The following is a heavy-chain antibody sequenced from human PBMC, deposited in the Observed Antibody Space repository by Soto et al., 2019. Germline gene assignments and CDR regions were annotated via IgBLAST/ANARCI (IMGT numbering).Heavy chain of an antibody. CDR3: ARLYCSGGSCYSGYSNYYYGMDV. V-gene: IGHV4-59*08. D-gene: IGHD2-15*01. CDR2: IYYSGST. Sequence: PSETLSLTCTVSGGSISSYYWSWIRQPPGKGLEWIGYIYYSGSTYYNPSLKSRVTISVDTSKNQFSLKLSSVTAADTAVYYCARLYCSGGSCYSGYSNYYYGMDVWGQGTTVTVSS. J-gene: IGHJ6*02. CDR1: GGSISSYY.